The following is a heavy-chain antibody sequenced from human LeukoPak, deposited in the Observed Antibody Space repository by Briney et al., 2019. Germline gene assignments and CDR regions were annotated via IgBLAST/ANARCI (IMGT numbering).Heavy chain of an antibody. Sequence: GGSLRLSCAASGFKFDDYGMSWVRQAPGKGLEWVSGIGWNGGNTGYADSVKGRFTISRDNAKNSLFLQVNSLRADDTAFYYCAREGIYCVNGVCYLDYWGQGTLVTVSS. D-gene: IGHD2-8*01. CDR3: AREGIYCVNGVCYLDY. CDR2: IGWNGGNT. J-gene: IGHJ4*02. V-gene: IGHV3-20*04. CDR1: GFKFDDYG.